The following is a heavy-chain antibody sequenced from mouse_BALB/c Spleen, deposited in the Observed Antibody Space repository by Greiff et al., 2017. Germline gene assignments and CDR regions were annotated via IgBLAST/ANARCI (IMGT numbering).Heavy chain of an antibody. Sequence: VQLQQSGPELVKPGASVRISCKASGYTFTSYYIHWVKQRPGQGLEWIGWIYPGNVNTKYNEKFKGKATLTADKSSSTAYMQLSSLTSEDSAVYFCARGNYRYGGDYWGQGTTLTVSS. CDR2: IYPGNVNT. J-gene: IGHJ2*01. V-gene: IGHV1S56*01. D-gene: IGHD2-14*01. CDR1: GYTFTSYY. CDR3: ARGNYRYGGDY.